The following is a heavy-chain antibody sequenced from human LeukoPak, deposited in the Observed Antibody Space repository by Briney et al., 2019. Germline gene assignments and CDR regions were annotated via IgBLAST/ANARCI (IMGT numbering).Heavy chain of an antibody. J-gene: IGHJ6*02. V-gene: IGHV1-2*04. CDR2: INPNSGGT. CDR3: ARWSLASLGYGMDV. CDR1: GYTFTGYY. D-gene: IGHD3-3*01. Sequence: ASVKVSCKASGYTFTGYYMHWVRQAPGQGLEWMGWINPNSGGTNYAQKFQGWVTMTRDTSISTAYMELSRLRSDDTAVYYCARWSLASLGYGMDVWGQGTTVIVSS.